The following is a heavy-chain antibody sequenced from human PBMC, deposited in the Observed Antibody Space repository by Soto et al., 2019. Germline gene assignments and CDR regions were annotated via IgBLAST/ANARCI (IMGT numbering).Heavy chain of an antibody. J-gene: IGHJ4*02. D-gene: IGHD4-17*01. CDR1: GGTFSSYA. V-gene: IGHV1-69*06. CDR2: IIPSFGTA. Sequence: QVQLVQSGAEVKKPGSSVKVSCKASGGTFSSYAISWVRQAPGQGLEGMGGIIPSFGTATYAQKFQGRFTITADKSTSTAYMELSSMRSEDTAVYYCARDHGLRWYQPGFDYWGQGTLVTVSS. CDR3: ARDHGLRWYQPGFDY.